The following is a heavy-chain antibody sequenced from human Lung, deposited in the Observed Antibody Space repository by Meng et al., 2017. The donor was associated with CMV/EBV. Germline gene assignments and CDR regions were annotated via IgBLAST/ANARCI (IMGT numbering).Heavy chain of an antibody. CDR2: IYYTGST. V-gene: IGHV4-31*03. J-gene: IGHJ4*02. CDR3: AREAGRDGYATPKFDY. CDR1: GGSIGSGGYY. Sequence: QVQLQERAQARLKPSQTFSLTCTVSGGSIGSGGYYWSWIRQHPGKGLEWIGYIYYTGSTFYNPSLKSRVTISVDTSKNQFSLKLIPATAADTAVYYCAREAGRDGYATPKFDYWGQGTLVTVSS. D-gene: IGHD5-24*01.